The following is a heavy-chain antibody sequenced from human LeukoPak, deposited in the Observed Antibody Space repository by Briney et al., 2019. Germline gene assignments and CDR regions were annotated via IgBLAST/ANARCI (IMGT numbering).Heavy chain of an antibody. CDR3: ARASYRRDGYNPQVGGVDY. D-gene: IGHD5-24*01. J-gene: IGHJ4*02. CDR2: INPNSGGT. CDR1: GYSFTGYY. Sequence: ASVNVSCKASGYSFTGYYMHWVRQAPGQGLEWMGWINPNSGGTNYAQKFQGRVTMTRDTSISTAYMEVSRLRSDDTAVYYCARASYRRDGYNPQVGGVDYWGQGTLVTVSS. V-gene: IGHV1-2*02.